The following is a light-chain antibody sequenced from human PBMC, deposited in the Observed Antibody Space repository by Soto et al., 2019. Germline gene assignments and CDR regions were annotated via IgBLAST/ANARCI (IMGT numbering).Light chain of an antibody. Sequence: EIVMTQSPDTVYVSPGERATLSCRASQSISDTLAWYQQKPGQAPRLLIYGASRRATGFPARFSGSGSGTDFTLTISSLEPEDSAVYYCLQRSNWLTFGGGTKVDIK. CDR1: QSISDT. CDR3: LQRSNWLT. V-gene: IGKV3-11*01. J-gene: IGKJ4*01. CDR2: GAS.